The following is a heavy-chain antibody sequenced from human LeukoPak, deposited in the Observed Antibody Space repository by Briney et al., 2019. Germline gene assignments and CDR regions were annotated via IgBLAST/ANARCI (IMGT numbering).Heavy chain of an antibody. D-gene: IGHD3-3*01. J-gene: IGHJ4*02. CDR1: GYTCTRYA. CDR2: INAGNGNT. CDR3: ARSRITIFGVVILYFDY. Sequence: AAVTVSCRASGYTCTRYAMHWVRQARGQRREWMGWINAGNGNTTYSQKFQGRVTITRDTSASTAYMELSSLRSEDTAVYYCARSRITIFGVVILYFDYWGQGTLVTVSS. V-gene: IGHV1-3*01.